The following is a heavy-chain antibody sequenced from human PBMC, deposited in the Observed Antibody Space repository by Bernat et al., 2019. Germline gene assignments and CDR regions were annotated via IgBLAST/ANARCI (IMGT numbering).Heavy chain of an antibody. CDR3: AKDLLVGAHLRSGMDV. Sequence: EVQLLESGGGLVQPGGSLRLSCAASGFTFSSYAMSWVRQAPGKGLEWVSAISGSGGSTYYAASVKGRFTISRDNSKNTLYLQMNSLRAEDTAVYYCAKDLLVGAHLRSGMDVWGQGTTVTVSS. J-gene: IGHJ6*02. CDR2: ISGSGGST. CDR1: GFTFSSYA. D-gene: IGHD1-26*01. V-gene: IGHV3-23*01.